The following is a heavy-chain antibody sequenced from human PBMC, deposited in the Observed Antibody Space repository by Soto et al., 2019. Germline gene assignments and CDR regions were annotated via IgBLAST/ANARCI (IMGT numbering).Heavy chain of an antibody. J-gene: IGHJ3*02. D-gene: IGHD3-22*01. Sequence: GASLKISCKASGYTFTNYWIGWVRQMPGKGLEWMGIIYPGGSDTRYSPSFQGHVTISADKSISTAYLQWSSLKASDTAMYYCATPFYSDSSGYNGFDIWGQGTMVTVSS. CDR2: IYPGGSDT. V-gene: IGHV5-51*01. CDR3: ATPFYSDSSGYNGFDI. CDR1: GYTFTNYW.